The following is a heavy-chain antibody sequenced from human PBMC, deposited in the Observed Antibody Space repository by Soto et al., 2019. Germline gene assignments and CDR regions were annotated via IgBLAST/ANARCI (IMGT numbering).Heavy chain of an antibody. CDR3: AREELNCGGDCFAF. Sequence: GGSLRLSCAASGFTFTSYEFNWVRQAPGKGLEWISYIGTSDNNIYYADSVKGRFTVSRDNARNSLYLQMNSLRAEDTAIYYCAREELNCGGDCFAFWGQGALVTVSS. V-gene: IGHV3-48*03. D-gene: IGHD2-21*01. CDR2: IGTSDNNI. CDR1: GFTFTSYE. J-gene: IGHJ4*02.